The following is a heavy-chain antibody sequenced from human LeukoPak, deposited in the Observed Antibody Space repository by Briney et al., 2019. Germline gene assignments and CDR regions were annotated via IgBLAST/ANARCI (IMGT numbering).Heavy chain of an antibody. Sequence: PSETLSLTCAVYGGSFSTYYWTWIRQPPGKGLEWIGEINHSGSTNYNPSLKSRVTISVDPSKNQFSLKLSSVTAADTAVYYCARDAYSGYGPPDYYMDVWGKGTTVTISS. V-gene: IGHV4-34*01. J-gene: IGHJ6*03. CDR2: INHSGST. CDR3: ARDAYSGYGPPDYYMDV. D-gene: IGHD5-12*01. CDR1: GGSFSTYY.